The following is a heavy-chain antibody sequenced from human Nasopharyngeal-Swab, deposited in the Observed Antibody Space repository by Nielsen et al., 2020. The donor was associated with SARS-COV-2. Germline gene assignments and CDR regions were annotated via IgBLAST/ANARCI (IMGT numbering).Heavy chain of an antibody. J-gene: IGHJ6*02. Sequence: SETLSLTCTVSGGSISSYYWSWIRQPAGKGLEWIGRIYTSGSTNYNPSLKSRVTMSVDTSKNQFSLKLSSVTAADTAVYYCARDPSTIFGGGIGMDVWGQGTTVTVSS. CDR2: IYTSGST. D-gene: IGHD3-3*01. V-gene: IGHV4-4*07. CDR1: GGSISSYY. CDR3: ARDPSTIFGGGIGMDV.